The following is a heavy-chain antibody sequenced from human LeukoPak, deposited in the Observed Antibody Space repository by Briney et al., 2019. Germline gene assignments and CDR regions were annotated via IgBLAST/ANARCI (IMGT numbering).Heavy chain of an antibody. D-gene: IGHD6-19*01. J-gene: IGHJ6*03. V-gene: IGHV3-21*01. CDR2: ISSSSSYI. CDR1: GFTFSSYS. Sequence: GGSLRLSCAASGFTFSSYSMNWVRQAPGKGLEWVSSISSSSSYIYYADSVKGRFTISRDNAKNSLYLQMNSLRAEDTAVYYCARFEREYSSGWYETESYYYMGVWGKGTTVTVSS. CDR3: ARFEREYSSGWYETESYYYMGV.